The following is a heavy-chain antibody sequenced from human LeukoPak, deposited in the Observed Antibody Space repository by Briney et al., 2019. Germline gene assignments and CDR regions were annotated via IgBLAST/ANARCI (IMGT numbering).Heavy chain of an antibody. J-gene: IGHJ4*02. CDR3: AKGLGIDY. D-gene: IGHD3/OR15-3a*01. Sequence: SGGSLRLSCAASGFTFSSYGMHWVRQAPGKGLEWVAVISYDGSNKYYADSVKGRFTISRDNSKNTLYLQMNSLRAEDTAVYYCAKGLGIDYWGQGTLVTVSS. V-gene: IGHV3-30*18. CDR1: GFTFSSYG. CDR2: ISYDGSNK.